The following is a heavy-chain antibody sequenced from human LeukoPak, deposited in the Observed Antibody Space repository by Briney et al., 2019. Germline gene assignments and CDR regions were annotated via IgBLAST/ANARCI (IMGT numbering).Heavy chain of an antibody. Sequence: SETLSLTCTVSGGSISSSSYYWGWIRQPPGKGLEWIGSIYYSGSTYYNPPLKSRVTISVDTSKNQFSLKLSSVTAADTAVYYCASHLLMVYAMAQDAFDIWGQGTMVTVSS. D-gene: IGHD2-8*01. CDR3: ASHLLMVYAMAQDAFDI. CDR1: GGSISSSSYY. V-gene: IGHV4-39*01. CDR2: IYYSGST. J-gene: IGHJ3*02.